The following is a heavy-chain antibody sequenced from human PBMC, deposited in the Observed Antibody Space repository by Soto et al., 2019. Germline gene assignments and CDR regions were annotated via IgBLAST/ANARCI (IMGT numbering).Heavy chain of an antibody. CDR1: GGSFSGYY. D-gene: IGHD3-10*01. Sequence: TSETLSLTCAAYGGSFSGYYWSWIRQPPGKGLEWIGEINHSGSTNYNPSLKSRVTISVDTSKNQFSLKLSSVTAADTAVYYCARGQENYYGSGYYYGMDVWGQGTTVTVSS. V-gene: IGHV4-34*01. CDR2: INHSGST. J-gene: IGHJ6*02. CDR3: ARGQENYYGSGYYYGMDV.